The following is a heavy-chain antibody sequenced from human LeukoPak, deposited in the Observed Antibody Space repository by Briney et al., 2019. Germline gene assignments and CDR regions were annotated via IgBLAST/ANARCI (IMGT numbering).Heavy chain of an antibody. CDR1: GFTFSSYA. J-gene: IGHJ4*02. V-gene: IGHV3-23*01. D-gene: IGHD4/OR15-4a*01. CDR3: AKSGRLSRSFYFDY. Sequence: GGSLRLSCAAFGFTFSSYAMSWVRQAPGKGLEWVSAISGSGSSTYYADSVKGRFTISRDNSKNTLFLQMNSLRAEGTAVYYCAKSGRLSRSFYFDYWGQGTLVTVSS. CDR2: ISGSGSST.